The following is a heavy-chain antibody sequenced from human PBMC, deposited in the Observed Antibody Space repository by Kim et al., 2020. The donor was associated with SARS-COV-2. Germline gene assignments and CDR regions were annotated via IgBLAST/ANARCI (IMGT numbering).Heavy chain of an antibody. CDR1: GFSFSSYE. J-gene: IGHJ4*02. CDR3: VREGYYEGSGRYF. CDR2: ISNSGSVI. Sequence: GGSLRLSCAASGFSFSSYEMNWVRQAPGKGLEWVSYISNSGSVIYNADSVRGRFTISRDNAKNSLYLQMNNLRVEDTAVYYCVREGYYEGSGRYFWGQGALVPVST. D-gene: IGHD3-22*01. V-gene: IGHV3-48*03.